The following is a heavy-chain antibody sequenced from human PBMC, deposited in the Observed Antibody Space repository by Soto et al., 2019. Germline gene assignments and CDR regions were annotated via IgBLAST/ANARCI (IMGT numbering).Heavy chain of an antibody. V-gene: IGHV3-74*01. Sequence: EVQLVESGGGLVQPGGSQRLSCAASGFTFSTYWMHWVRQAPGKGLVWVSRINSDGSSTSYEDSVKGRFTISRDNAKNTLYLQMDSLRAEDTAMYYCARVRCSGGSCRDAYDIWGQGTMVTVSS. J-gene: IGHJ3*02. D-gene: IGHD2-15*01. CDR3: ARVRCSGGSCRDAYDI. CDR1: GFTFSTYW. CDR2: INSDGSST.